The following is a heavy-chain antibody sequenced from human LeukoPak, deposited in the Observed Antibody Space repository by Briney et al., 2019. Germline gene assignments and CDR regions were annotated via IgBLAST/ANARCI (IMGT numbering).Heavy chain of an antibody. CDR1: GYTFTSYD. J-gene: IGHJ4*02. D-gene: IGHD6-6*01. V-gene: IGHV1-8*01. Sequence: ASVKVSCKASGYTFTSYDINWVRQATGQGLEWMGWMNPNSGNTGYAQKFQGRVTMTRNTTISTAYMELSSLRSEDTAVYYCARSPYSSSEFDYWGQGTLVTVSS. CDR3: ARSPYSSSEFDY. CDR2: MNPNSGNT.